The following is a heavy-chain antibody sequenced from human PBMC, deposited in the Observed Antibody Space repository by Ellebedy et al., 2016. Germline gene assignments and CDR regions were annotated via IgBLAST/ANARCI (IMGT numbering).Heavy chain of an antibody. Sequence: SETLSLTCTVSGGSISSSRYYWGWIRQPPGKGLKWIGEIIQSGTMNYSPSLKSRVTISVDKSKNQFSLKLSSVTAADTAVYYCANGGYSYGYSWGQGTLVTVSS. CDR3: ANGGYSYGYS. CDR1: GGSISSSRYY. J-gene: IGHJ4*02. D-gene: IGHD5-18*01. CDR2: IIQSGTM. V-gene: IGHV4-61*05.